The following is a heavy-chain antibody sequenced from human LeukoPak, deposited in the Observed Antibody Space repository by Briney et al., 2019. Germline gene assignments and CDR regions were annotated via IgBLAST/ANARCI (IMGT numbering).Heavy chain of an antibody. V-gene: IGHV3-21*01. D-gene: IGHD3-9*01. CDR1: GFTFSSYS. CDR3: ARKVPYYDILTGDHPFDY. J-gene: IGHJ4*02. Sequence: GGSLRLSCAASGFTFSSYSMNWVRQAPGKGLEWVSSISSSSSHIYYADSVKGRFTMSRDNAQNSLFLQMNSLRAEDTAVYYCARKVPYYDILTGDHPFDYWGQGTLVTVSS. CDR2: ISSSSSHI.